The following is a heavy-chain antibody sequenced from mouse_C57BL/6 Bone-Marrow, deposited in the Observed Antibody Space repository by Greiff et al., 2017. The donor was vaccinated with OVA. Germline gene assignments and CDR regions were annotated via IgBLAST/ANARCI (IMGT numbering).Heavy chain of an antibody. Sequence: EVQLVESGGDLVKPGGSLKLSCAASGFTFSSYGMSWVRQTPDKRLEWVATISSGGSYTYYPDSVKGRFTISRDNAKNTLYLQMSSLKSEDTAMYYCARRILPFDYWGQGTTLTVSS. CDR1: GFTFSSYG. J-gene: IGHJ2*01. CDR2: ISSGGSYT. CDR3: ARRILPFDY. V-gene: IGHV5-6*01.